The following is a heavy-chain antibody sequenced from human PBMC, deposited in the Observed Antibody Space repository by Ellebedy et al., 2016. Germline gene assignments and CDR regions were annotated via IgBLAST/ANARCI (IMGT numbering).Heavy chain of an antibody. CDR2: TSPNGDT. J-gene: IGHJ4*02. Sequence: GESLKISCAASGIPFSTSGMHWVRQPPGRGPEWVSMTSPNGDTHYADSVRGRFTMSRDNSKNTLYLQMNSLTADDTAVYFCAESGYSYAWGHWGQGTLVTVSS. CDR1: GIPFSTSG. CDR3: AESGYSYAWGH. D-gene: IGHD5-18*01. V-gene: IGHV3-NL1*01.